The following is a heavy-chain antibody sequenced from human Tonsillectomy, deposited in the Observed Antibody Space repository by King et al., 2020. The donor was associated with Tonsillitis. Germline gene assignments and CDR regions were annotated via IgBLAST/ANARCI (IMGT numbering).Heavy chain of an antibody. Sequence: VQLVESGGGLVKPGGSLRLSCAASGFTFSDYYMSWIRQAPGKGLEWVSYISSSGSTIYYADSVKGRFTISRDNAKNSLYLQMNSLRAEDTAVYYCARGPPVYSLITIFGVVKSQKLEGYFDLWGRGTLVTVSS. CDR2: ISSSGSTI. CDR3: ARGPPVYSLITIFGVVKSQKLEGYFDL. V-gene: IGHV3-11*01. J-gene: IGHJ2*01. D-gene: IGHD3-3*01. CDR1: GFTFSDYY.